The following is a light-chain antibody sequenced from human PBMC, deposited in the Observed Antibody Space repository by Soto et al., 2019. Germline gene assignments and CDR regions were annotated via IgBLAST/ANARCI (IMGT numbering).Light chain of an antibody. Sequence: QSVLTQPPSASGTPGQRVTISCSGSSSNIGSNTVSWYQQLPGTAPKHLIYRNNQRPSGVPDRFSGSKSGTSASLAISGLQSEDEADYYCAAWDDSLNGWVFGRGTKLTVL. CDR2: RNN. J-gene: IGLJ3*02. V-gene: IGLV1-44*01. CDR3: AAWDDSLNGWV. CDR1: SSNIGSNT.